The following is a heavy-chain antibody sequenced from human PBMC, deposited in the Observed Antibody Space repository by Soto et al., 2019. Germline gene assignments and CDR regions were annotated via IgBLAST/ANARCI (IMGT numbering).Heavy chain of an antibody. CDR2: ISYDGSNK. D-gene: IGHD5-18*01. CDR1: GFTFSSYG. J-gene: IGHJ4*02. V-gene: IGHV3-30*03. CDR3: ASGNVDTAMASNYLDY. Sequence: LRLSCAASGFTFSSYGMHWVRQAPGKGLEWVAVISYDGSNKYYADSVKGRFTVSRDNSKNTLYLQMNSLRAEDTAVYYCASGNVDTAMASNYLDYWGQGTLVTVSS.